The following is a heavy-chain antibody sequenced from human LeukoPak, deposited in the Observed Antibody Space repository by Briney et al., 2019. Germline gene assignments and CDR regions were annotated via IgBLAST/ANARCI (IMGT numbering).Heavy chain of an antibody. CDR2: ISVYNGYT. D-gene: IGHD6-13*01. Sequence: GASVKVSCKASGYTFTNYGISWVRQAPGQGLEWMGWISVYNGYTEYAQKLQGRVTMTTDTSTSTAYMELRSLRSDDTAVYYCAKNGSSYCDNWGQGTLVTVSS. CDR1: GYTFTNYG. J-gene: IGHJ4*02. CDR3: AKNGSSYCDN. V-gene: IGHV1-18*01.